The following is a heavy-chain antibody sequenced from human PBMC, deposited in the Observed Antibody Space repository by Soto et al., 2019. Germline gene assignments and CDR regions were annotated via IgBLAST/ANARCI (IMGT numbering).Heavy chain of an antibody. CDR3: ARGPVVTPFVDY. J-gene: IGHJ4*02. CDR1: GGSVTSGNYY. Sequence: TSETLSLTCTVSGGSVTSGNYYRSWIRQPPGKGLEWIGHIYYSGSTNYNPSLKSRVTISVDASKNQFSLKLSSVTAADTAIYYCARGPVVTPFVDYWGQGTLVTVSS. V-gene: IGHV4-61*01. D-gene: IGHD2-21*02. CDR2: IYYSGST.